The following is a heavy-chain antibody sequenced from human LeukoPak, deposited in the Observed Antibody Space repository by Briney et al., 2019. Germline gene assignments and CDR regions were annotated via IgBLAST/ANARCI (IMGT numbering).Heavy chain of an antibody. CDR2: ISSDGSGT. CDR3: ARANHPTYYDSSGYYQDY. J-gene: IGHJ4*02. CDR1: EFTFGDYD. Sequence: GGSLRLSCAASEFTFGDYDMSWVRQTLGKGLVWVSRISSDGSGTSYADSVKGRFTISRDNAKNTLYLQMNSLRAEDTGVYYCARANHPTYYDSSGYYQDYWGQGTLVTVSS. V-gene: IGHV3-74*01. D-gene: IGHD3-22*01.